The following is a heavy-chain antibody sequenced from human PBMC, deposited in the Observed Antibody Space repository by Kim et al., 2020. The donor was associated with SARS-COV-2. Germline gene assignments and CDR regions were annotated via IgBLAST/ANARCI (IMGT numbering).Heavy chain of an antibody. V-gene: IGHV3-64*01. D-gene: IGHD2-2*01. Sequence: YANSVKGRFTISRDNSKNTLYLQMGSLRTEDMAVYYCAREDCSSTSCYFDLWGQGTLVSVSS. CDR3: AREDCSSTSCYFDL. J-gene: IGHJ4*02.